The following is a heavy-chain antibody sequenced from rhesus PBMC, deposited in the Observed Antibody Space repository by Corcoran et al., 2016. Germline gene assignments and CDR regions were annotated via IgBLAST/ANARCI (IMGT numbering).Heavy chain of an antibody. Sequence: DVQLVEAGGGLVKPGGSLRLSCVASGFTFSSYEMHWVRQAPGKGLEGVSVISESGGTIYYADSVKGRFSISRDNAKNSLFLQMNSLRAEDTAVYYCTRNYYDSGYYTGGYFDYWGQGVLVTVSS. CDR2: ISESGGTI. D-gene: IGHD3-28*01. V-gene: IGHV3-100*02. CDR1: GFTFSSYE. J-gene: IGHJ4*01. CDR3: TRNYYDSGYYTGGYFDY.